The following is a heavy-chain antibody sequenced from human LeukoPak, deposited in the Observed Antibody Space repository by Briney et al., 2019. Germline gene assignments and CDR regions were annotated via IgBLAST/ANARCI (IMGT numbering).Heavy chain of an antibody. J-gene: IGHJ4*02. Sequence: SETLSLTCTVSGGSISSSGYNWGWIRQPPGKGLEWIGSISYSGSTFHNPSLKSRVTISVDTSNNQFSLKLSSVTAADTAAYYCARHSFYYYGSGSHFDYWGQGSLVTVSS. D-gene: IGHD3-10*01. CDR3: ARHSFYYYGSGSHFDY. CDR2: ISYSGST. V-gene: IGHV4-39*01. CDR1: GGSISSSGYN.